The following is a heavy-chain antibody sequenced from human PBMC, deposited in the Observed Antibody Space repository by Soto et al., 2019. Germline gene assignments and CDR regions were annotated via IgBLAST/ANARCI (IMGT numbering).Heavy chain of an antibody. V-gene: IGHV1-69*12. D-gene: IGHD2-15*01. Sequence: QVQLVQSGAEVKKPGSSVKVSCKASGGTFSSYAISWVRQAPGQGLEWMGGIIPIFGTANYAQKFQGRVTITADESTSTAYMELSSLRSEDTAVYYCARDAEYCSGGSCYSIDYWGQGTLVTVSS. CDR2: IIPIFGTA. CDR3: ARDAEYCSGGSCYSIDY. CDR1: GGTFSSYA. J-gene: IGHJ4*02.